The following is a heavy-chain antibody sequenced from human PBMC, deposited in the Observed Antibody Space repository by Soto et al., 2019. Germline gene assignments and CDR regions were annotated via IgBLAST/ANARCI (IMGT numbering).Heavy chain of an antibody. V-gene: IGHV2-26*01. J-gene: IGHJ4*02. Sequence: QVTLKESGLVLVKPTETLTLTCTASGFSLSNARMGVSWIRQPPGRALEWLAHIFSNDEKSYSTPLKSRLTISKDTSKSQVVLTMTNMEPVDKATYYCARIRGSGSYWRYYFDYWGQGTLVTVSS. D-gene: IGHD3-10*01. CDR3: ARIRGSGSYWRYYFDY. CDR2: IFSNDEK. CDR1: GFSLSNARMG.